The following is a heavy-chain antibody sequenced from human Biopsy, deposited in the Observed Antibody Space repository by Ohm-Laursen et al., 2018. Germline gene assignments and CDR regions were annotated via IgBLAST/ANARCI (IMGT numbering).Heavy chain of an antibody. CDR3: ARLYRLDDYWNDDPPDAFDV. D-gene: IGHD3-3*01. CDR2: VNHIGNA. Sequence: TLSLTCGVYGGSFTDFYWNWIRQSPGKGLEWIGDVNHIGNADYNPSLRRRVSISVDTSKNQFSLKLSSATAADTAVFFCARLYRLDDYWNDDPPDAFDVWGQGTMVTVSS. J-gene: IGHJ3*01. CDR1: GGSFTDFY. V-gene: IGHV4-34*01.